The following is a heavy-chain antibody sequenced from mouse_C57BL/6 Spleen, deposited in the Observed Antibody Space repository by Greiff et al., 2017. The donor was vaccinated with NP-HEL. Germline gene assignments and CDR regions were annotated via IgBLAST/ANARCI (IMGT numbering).Heavy chain of an antibody. V-gene: IGHV5-12*01. CDR2: ISNGGGST. Sequence: EVKLVESGGGLVQPGGSLKLSCAASGFTFSDYYMYWVRQTPEKRLEWVAYISNGGGSTYYPDTVKGRFTISRDNAKNTLYLQMSRLKSEDTAKYYCARHDYDVGAMDYWGQGTSVTVSS. D-gene: IGHD2-4*01. CDR3: ARHDYDVGAMDY. J-gene: IGHJ4*01. CDR1: GFTFSDYY.